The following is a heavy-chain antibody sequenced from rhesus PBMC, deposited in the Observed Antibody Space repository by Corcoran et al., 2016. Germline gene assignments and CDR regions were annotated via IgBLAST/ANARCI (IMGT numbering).Heavy chain of an antibody. CDR3: ARDPSTVAAHNSLDV. Sequence: QVQLQESGPGLVKPSETLSLTCAVSGYSISSGYGWSWIRQPPGKGLEWIGYIGGSSGRTNYTPPLTSRVTISKDTSKNQFARKLSSVTAADTAVYYCARDPSTVAAHNSLDVWGRGILVTVSS. V-gene: IGHV4-127*01. CDR1: GYSISSGYG. D-gene: IGHD4-29*01. CDR2: IGGSSGRT. J-gene: IGHJ5-2*02.